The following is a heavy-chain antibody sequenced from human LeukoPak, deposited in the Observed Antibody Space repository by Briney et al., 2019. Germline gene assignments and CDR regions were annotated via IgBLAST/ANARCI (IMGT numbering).Heavy chain of an antibody. D-gene: IGHD1-26*01. CDR3: ARDGVSGSYQDY. CDR2: INHSGST. Sequence: PSETLSLTCAVYGGSFSGYYWNWIRQPPGKGLEWIGEINHSGSTNYIPSLKSRVTISVDTSKNQFSLKLSSVTAADTAVYYCARDGVSGSYQDYWGQGTLVTVSS. V-gene: IGHV4-34*01. J-gene: IGHJ4*02. CDR1: GGSFSGYY.